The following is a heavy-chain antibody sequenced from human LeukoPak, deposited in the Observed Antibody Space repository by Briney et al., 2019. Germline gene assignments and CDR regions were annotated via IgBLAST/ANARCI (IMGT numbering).Heavy chain of an antibody. J-gene: IGHJ4*02. CDR1: GFTFSSYA. D-gene: IGHD3-3*01. V-gene: IGHV3-23*01. Sequence: PGGSLRLSCAASGFTFSSYAMSWVRQAPGKGLEWVSAISGSGDSTYYADSVKGRFTISRDNSKNTLYLQMNSLRAEDTAVYYCAKEAYYDFWSGYYYFDYWGQGTLVTVSS. CDR3: AKEAYYDFWSGYYYFDY. CDR2: ISGSGDST.